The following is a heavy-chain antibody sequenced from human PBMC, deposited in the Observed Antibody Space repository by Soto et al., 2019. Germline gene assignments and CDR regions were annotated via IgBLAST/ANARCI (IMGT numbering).Heavy chain of an antibody. CDR3: ARLKGYCSSTSCYVGWFDP. D-gene: IGHD2-2*01. Sequence: PSETLSLTCTVSGGSISSYYWSWIRQPPGKGLEKIGYIYYSGSTNYNPSLKSRVTISVDTSKNQFSLKLSSVTSADTAVFYCARLKGYCSSTSCYVGWFDPWGQGTLVTVSS. CDR2: IYYSGST. CDR1: GGSISSYY. V-gene: IGHV4-59*08. J-gene: IGHJ5*02.